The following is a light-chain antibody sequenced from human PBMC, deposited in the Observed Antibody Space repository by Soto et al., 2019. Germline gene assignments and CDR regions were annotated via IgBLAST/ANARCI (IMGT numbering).Light chain of an antibody. J-gene: IGLJ1*01. V-gene: IGLV2-8*01. Sequence: QSALTQPPSASGSLGQSVTISCTGTSSDVGGYNYVSWHQQHPGKAPKLMIYEVTKRPSGVSDRFSGSKSGNTASLTVSGLQAEDEADYYCCSYAGSSTVVFGTGTKLTVL. CDR3: CSYAGSSTVV. CDR2: EVT. CDR1: SSDVGGYNY.